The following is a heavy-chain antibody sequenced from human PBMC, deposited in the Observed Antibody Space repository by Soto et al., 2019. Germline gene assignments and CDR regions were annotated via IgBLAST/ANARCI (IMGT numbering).Heavy chain of an antibody. D-gene: IGHD6-13*01. CDR1: GGSISSYY. CDR3: ARDSAAGTGDYDH. Sequence: QVQLQESGPGLVKPSETLSLTCSVSGGSISSYYWGWIRQPPGKGLEWIGHIYYSGGTSYNPSLKSRITISVDTSKKQFSLRLSSVTAADVAVYYCARDSAAGTGDYDHWGQGILVTVSS. V-gene: IGHV4-59*01. J-gene: IGHJ4*02. CDR2: IYYSGGT.